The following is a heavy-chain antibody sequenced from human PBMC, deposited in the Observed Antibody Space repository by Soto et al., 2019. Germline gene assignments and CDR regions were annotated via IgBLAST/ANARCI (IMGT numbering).Heavy chain of an antibody. J-gene: IGHJ4*02. CDR2: ISSDGRNE. Sequence: QVRLVESGGGVVEPGRSLRLSCVASGFTINRFGMEWVRQAPGKGLEWVELISSDGRNEYYSDSVKGRFTISRDMSKNTVYLQMNSLRVEDTAVYYCASVADYWGQGTLVTVSS. V-gene: IGHV3-30*03. D-gene: IGHD2-21*01. CDR1: GFTINRFG. CDR3: ASVADY.